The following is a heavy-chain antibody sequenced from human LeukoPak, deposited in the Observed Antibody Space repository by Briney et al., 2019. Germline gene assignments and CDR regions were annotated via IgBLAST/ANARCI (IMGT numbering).Heavy chain of an antibody. Sequence: SVKVSCKASGGTFSSYAISWVRQAPGQGLEWMGGIIPIFGTANCAQKFQGRVTITTDESTSTAYMELSSLRSEDTAVYYCARDGDYYDSSGYTIDAFDIWGQGTMVTVSS. CDR2: IIPIFGTA. V-gene: IGHV1-69*05. J-gene: IGHJ3*02. D-gene: IGHD3-22*01. CDR3: ARDGDYYDSSGYTIDAFDI. CDR1: GGTFSSYA.